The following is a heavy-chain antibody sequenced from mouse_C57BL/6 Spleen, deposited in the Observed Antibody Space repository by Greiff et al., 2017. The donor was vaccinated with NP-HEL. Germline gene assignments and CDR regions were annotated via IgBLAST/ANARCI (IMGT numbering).Heavy chain of an antibody. D-gene: IGHD2-2*01. J-gene: IGHJ2*01. Sequence: VQLQQSGPELVKPGASVKISCKASGYTFTDYYMNWVKQSHGKSLEWIGDINPNNGGTSYNQKFKGKATLTVDKSSSTAYMELRSLTSEDSAVYYCAREGGYDVFDYWGQGTTLTVSS. V-gene: IGHV1-26*01. CDR3: AREGGYDVFDY. CDR1: GYTFTDYY. CDR2: INPNNGGT.